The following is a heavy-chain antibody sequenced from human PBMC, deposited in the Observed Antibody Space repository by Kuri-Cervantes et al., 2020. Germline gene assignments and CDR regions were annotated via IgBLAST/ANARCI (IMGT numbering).Heavy chain of an antibody. V-gene: IGHV4-39*07. CDR1: IGSISSISYY. CDR2: IHYSGTT. D-gene: IGHD3-16*01. Sequence: ESLKISCTVSIGSISSISYYWGWVRQPPGKGLEWIMSIHYSGTTYYNPSLKSRATISADTSKNQFSLKLTSVTAADTAVYYCARVTDVVMAADYWGQGTLVTVSS. J-gene: IGHJ4*02. CDR3: ARVTDVVMAADY.